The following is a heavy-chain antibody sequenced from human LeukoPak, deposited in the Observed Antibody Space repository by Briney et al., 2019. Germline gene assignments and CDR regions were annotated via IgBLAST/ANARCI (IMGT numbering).Heavy chain of an antibody. CDR3: ARDYGGGYAEYFQH. CDR2: IYTSGST. J-gene: IGHJ1*01. Sequence: SETLSLTCTVSGGSISSYYWSWIPQPAGKGLEWIGRIYTSGSTNYNPSLKSRVTISVDKSKNQFSLKLSSVTAADTAVYYCARDYGGGYAEYFQHWGQGTLVTVSS. D-gene: IGHD4-23*01. V-gene: IGHV4-4*07. CDR1: GGSISSYY.